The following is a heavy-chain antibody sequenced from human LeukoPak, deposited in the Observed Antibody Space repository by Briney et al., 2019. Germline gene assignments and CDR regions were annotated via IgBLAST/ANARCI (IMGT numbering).Heavy chain of an antibody. CDR2: ISSSSSYI. D-gene: IGHD2-2*01. J-gene: IGHJ3*02. Sequence: GGSLRLSCAASGFTFTSYSMNWVRQAPGKGLEWVSSISSSSSYIYYADSVKGRFTISRDNAKNSLYLQMNSLRAEDTAVYYCARGREYCSSTSCYVGAFDIWGQGTMVTVSS. V-gene: IGHV3-21*01. CDR3: ARGREYCSSTSCYVGAFDI. CDR1: GFTFTSYS.